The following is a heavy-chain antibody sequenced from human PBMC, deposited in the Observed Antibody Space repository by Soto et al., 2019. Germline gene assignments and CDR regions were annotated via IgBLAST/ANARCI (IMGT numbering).Heavy chain of an antibody. V-gene: IGHV2-5*02. CDR3: AHTASYYDFWSGYYSIEYFQH. J-gene: IGHJ1*01. CDR2: IYWDDDK. CDR1: GFSLSTSGVG. D-gene: IGHD3-3*01. Sequence: SGPTLVNPTQTLTLTCTFSGFSLSTSGVGVGWIRQPPGKALEWLALIYWDDDKRYSPSLKSRLTITKDTSKNQVVLTMTNMDPVDTATYYCAHTASYYDFWSGYYSIEYFQHWGQGTLVTVSS.